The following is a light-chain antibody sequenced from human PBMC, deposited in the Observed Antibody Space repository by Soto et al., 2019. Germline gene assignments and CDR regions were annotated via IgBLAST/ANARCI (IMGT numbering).Light chain of an antibody. CDR3: QQTYSIFLS. CDR1: QTISNW. Sequence: DIQMTQSPSTLSASVGDRVTITCRASQTISNWLAWYQQKPGKAPKVLIYDASTLDGGVPSRFSGSGSGTDFTLTISSLEPEDFATYYCQQTYSIFLSFGGGTKVDIK. V-gene: IGKV1-5*01. CDR2: DAS. J-gene: IGKJ4*01.